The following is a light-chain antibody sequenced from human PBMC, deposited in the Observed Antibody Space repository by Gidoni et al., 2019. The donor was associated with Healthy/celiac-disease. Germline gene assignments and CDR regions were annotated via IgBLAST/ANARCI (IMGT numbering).Light chain of an antibody. Sequence: EIVLTQSPATLSLSPGERATLPCRASQSVSSYLAWYQQKPGQAPRLLIYEASNRATGIPARFSGSGSGTDFTLTISSLEPEDFAVYYCQQRSNWLTFXGXTKVEIK. CDR1: QSVSSY. CDR3: QQRSNWLT. J-gene: IGKJ4*01. CDR2: EAS. V-gene: IGKV3-11*01.